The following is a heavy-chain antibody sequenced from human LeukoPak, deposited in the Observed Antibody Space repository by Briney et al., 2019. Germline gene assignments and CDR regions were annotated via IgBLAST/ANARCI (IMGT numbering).Heavy chain of an antibody. CDR1: GFSFSSFA. CDR2: ISGSGLRK. Sequence: AGGSLRLSCAASGFSFSSFAMSWVRQAPGKGLEWVSAISGSGLRKNYADSVKGRFTISSDNSKNTVYLQMSSLRAEDTAIYYCAKDQTPGVLVPAARLFDSWGQGTLVTVSS. V-gene: IGHV3-23*01. CDR3: AKDQTPGVLVPAARLFDS. D-gene: IGHD2-2*01. J-gene: IGHJ4*02.